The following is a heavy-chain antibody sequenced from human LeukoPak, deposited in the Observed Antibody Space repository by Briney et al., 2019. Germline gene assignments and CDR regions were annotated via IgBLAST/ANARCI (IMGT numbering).Heavy chain of an antibody. V-gene: IGHV3-23*01. CDR2: VTSGSST. D-gene: IGHD1-26*01. CDR3: AKRTGATSGFDY. J-gene: IGHJ4*02. Sequence: PGGSLRLSCAASGFTFSSYAMSWVRQAPGKGLEWASAVTSGSSTYYADSVKGRFAISRDNSKNTVCLQMNSLRAEDTAIYYCAKRTGATSGFDYWGQGTLVTVSS. CDR1: GFTFSSYA.